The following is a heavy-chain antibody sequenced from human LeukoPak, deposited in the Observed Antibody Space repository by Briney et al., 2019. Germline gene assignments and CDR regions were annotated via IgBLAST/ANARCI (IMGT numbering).Heavy chain of an antibody. CDR1: GFTFSDYF. Sequence: PGGSLRLSCAASGFTFSDYFMSWVRQAPGKGLEWLSYISGRGNYVDYAESLKGRITISRDNAKNSLYLQMNSLRAEDTAVYYCARRHDYSNYPDYWGQGTLVTVSS. J-gene: IGHJ4*02. V-gene: IGHV3-11*06. CDR2: ISGRGNYV. D-gene: IGHD4-11*01. CDR3: ARRHDYSNYPDY.